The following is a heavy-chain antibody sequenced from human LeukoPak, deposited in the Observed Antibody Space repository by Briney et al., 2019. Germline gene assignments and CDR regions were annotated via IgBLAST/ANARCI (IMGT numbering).Heavy chain of an antibody. D-gene: IGHD4-17*01. CDR2: ISSSGSSI. CDR1: GFTFSDYY. V-gene: IGHV3-11*04. Sequence: GGSLRLSCAASGFTFSDYYMSWIRQAPGEGLEWVSYISSSGSSIYYADSVKGRFTISRDNAKNSLYLQMNSLRAEDTAVYYCARDSYGDYPVYWGQGTLVTVSS. CDR3: ARDSYGDYPVY. J-gene: IGHJ4*02.